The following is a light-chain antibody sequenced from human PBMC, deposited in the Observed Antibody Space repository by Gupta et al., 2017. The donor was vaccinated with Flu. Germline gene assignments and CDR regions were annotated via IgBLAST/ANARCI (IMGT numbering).Light chain of an antibody. CDR1: SGGSSYA. CDR2: INSAGSH. J-gene: IGLJ2*01. CDR3: QTWDSSGV. Sequence: SVKLTCTPSSGGSSYAIAWHQQQPENGPRYLMKINSAGSHDKGDGIPDRCSGSSSEAERYLSIAGPQSEDEADYYCQTWDSSGVFGGGTKLTVL. V-gene: IGLV4-69*01.